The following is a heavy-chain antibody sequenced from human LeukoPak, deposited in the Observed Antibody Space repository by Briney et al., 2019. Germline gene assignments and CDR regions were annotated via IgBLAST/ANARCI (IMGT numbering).Heavy chain of an antibody. Sequence: SGTLSLTCAVSGGSISSSNWWSWVRQPPGKGLEWIGEIYHSGSTNYNPSLKSRVNISVDKSKNQFSLKLSSVTAADTAVYYCARDRKDYDILTGYYRRSRYYYYGMDVWGKGTTVTVSS. V-gene: IGHV4-4*02. CDR3: ARDRKDYDILTGYYRRSRYYYYGMDV. CDR1: GGSISSSNW. J-gene: IGHJ6*04. CDR2: IYHSGST. D-gene: IGHD3-9*01.